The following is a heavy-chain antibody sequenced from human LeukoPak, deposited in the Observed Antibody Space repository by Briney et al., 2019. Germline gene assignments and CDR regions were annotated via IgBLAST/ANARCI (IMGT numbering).Heavy chain of an antibody. CDR2: INPNSGGT. Sequence: ASVKVSCKASGYTFTGYYMHWVRQAPGQGLEWMGWINPNSGGTNYAQTFQGRVTMTRDTSISTAYMELSRLRSDDTAVYYCARGPVGDTPFDYWGQGTLVTVSS. J-gene: IGHJ4*02. CDR3: ARGPVGDTPFDY. V-gene: IGHV1-2*02. D-gene: IGHD1-26*01. CDR1: GYTFTGYY.